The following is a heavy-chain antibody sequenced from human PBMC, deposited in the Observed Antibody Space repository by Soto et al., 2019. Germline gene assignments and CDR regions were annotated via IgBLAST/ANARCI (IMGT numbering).Heavy chain of an antibody. CDR2: INPSSGRT. Sequence: ASVKVSCKASGYTFTSYSMHWVRQAPGQGLEWMGIINPSSGRTSYAQNFQGRVTMTSDTSTSRVYMEMSSLKSDDTAVYYCARDHNFGFILYDMDVWGKGTTVTVSS. D-gene: IGHD2-15*01. V-gene: IGHV1-46*01. CDR3: ARDHNFGFILYDMDV. CDR1: GYTFTSYS. J-gene: IGHJ6*04.